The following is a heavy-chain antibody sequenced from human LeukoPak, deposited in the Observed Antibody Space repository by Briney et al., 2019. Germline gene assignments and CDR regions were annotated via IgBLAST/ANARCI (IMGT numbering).Heavy chain of an antibody. D-gene: IGHD3-22*01. CDR3: ARDYYDSSGKADAFDI. V-gene: IGHV1-18*01. Sequence: ASVKVSCTASGYTFTSYGISWVRQAPGQGLEWMGWISAYNGNTNYAQKLQGRVTMTTDTSTSTAYMELRSLRSDDTAVYYCARDYYDSSGKADAFDIWGQGTMVTVSS. CDR1: GYTFTSYG. CDR2: ISAYNGNT. J-gene: IGHJ3*02.